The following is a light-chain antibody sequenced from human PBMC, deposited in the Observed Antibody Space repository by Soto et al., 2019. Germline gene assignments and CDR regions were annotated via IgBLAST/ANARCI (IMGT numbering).Light chain of an antibody. CDR1: QSVSSSY. CDR3: QQYNNWPRWT. Sequence: EVVLTQSPVTLSLSPGERATLSCRASQSVSSSYLAWYQQKPGQAPRLLIYGASSRATGIPDRFSGSGSGTDFTLTISRLEPEDFAVYYCQQYNNWPRWTFGQGTKVEIK. J-gene: IGKJ1*01. V-gene: IGKV3-20*01. CDR2: GAS.